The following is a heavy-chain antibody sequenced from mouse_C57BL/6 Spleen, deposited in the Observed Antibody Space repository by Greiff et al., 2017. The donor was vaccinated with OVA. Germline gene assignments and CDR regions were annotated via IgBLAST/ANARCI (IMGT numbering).Heavy chain of an antibody. CDR2: IYPGSGNT. CDR3: AQLGAWFAY. CDR1: GYTFTDYY. Sequence: QVQLQQSGAELVRPGASVKLSCKASGYTFTDYYINWVKQRPGQGLEWIARIYPGSGNTYYNEKFKGKATLTAEKSSSTAYMQLSSLTSEDSAVYFCAQLGAWFAYWGQGTLVTVAA. D-gene: IGHD4-1*02. J-gene: IGHJ3*01. V-gene: IGHV1-76*01.